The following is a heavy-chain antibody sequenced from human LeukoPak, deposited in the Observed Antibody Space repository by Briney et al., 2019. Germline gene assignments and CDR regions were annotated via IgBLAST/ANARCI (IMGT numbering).Heavy chain of an antibody. CDR2: TYIGGDT. CDR1: SDSISSGSYL. CDR3: ARDPRGVKAILGAFDI. Sequence: SETLSLTCTVSSDSISSGSYLWSWIRQPAGKGLEWIGRTYIGGDTNYNPSLKSRVTISLDTSKNQISLRLSSVTAADTAVYYCARDPRGVKAILGAFDIWGQGTTVTVSS. D-gene: IGHD2-21*01. J-gene: IGHJ3*02. V-gene: IGHV4-61*02.